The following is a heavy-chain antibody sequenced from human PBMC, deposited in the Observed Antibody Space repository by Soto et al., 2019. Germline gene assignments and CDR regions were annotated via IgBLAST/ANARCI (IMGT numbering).Heavy chain of an antibody. V-gene: IGHV3-30-3*01. CDR2: ITYDGSTK. Sequence: PGGSLRLSCAASGLSLGDDAMHWVRQAPGKGLEWVAVITYDGSTKFYADSVGGRFTISRDNSKSTLYLQMASLISKDTAVYYCARDVGTQMDFWSTSGMDVWGQGTTVTVSS. J-gene: IGHJ6*02. D-gene: IGHD3-3*01. CDR3: ARDVGTQMDFWSTSGMDV. CDR1: GLSLGDDA.